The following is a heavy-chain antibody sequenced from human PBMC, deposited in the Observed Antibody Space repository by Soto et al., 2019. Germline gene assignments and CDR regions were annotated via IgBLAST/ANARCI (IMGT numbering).Heavy chain of an antibody. D-gene: IGHD1-1*01. CDR2: ISAHNDNT. Sequence: HVHLVQSGAEVKKPGASVKVSCKCSGYTFTSYGITWVRQAPGQGLEWMGWISAHNDNTDYAQKLQGSVTVTRDTCTRSVHMELSSLRSDDPAVYSRARGRYGDYWGQGDLVTVSS. J-gene: IGHJ4*02. CDR1: GYTFTSYG. V-gene: IGHV1-18*01. CDR3: ARGRYGDY.